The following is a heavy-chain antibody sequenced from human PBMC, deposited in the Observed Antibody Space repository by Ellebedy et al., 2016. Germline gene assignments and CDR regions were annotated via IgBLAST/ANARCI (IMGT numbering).Heavy chain of an antibody. CDR1: GFTVSSNY. J-gene: IGHJ4*02. CDR3: TINYFDY. V-gene: IGHV3-66*01. Sequence: GESLKISCAASGFTVSSNYMSWVRQAPGKGLEWVSVIYSGGSTYYADSVKGRFTISRDDSKNTLYLQINSLITDDTAMYYCTINYFDYWGQGTLVTVSS. CDR2: IYSGGST.